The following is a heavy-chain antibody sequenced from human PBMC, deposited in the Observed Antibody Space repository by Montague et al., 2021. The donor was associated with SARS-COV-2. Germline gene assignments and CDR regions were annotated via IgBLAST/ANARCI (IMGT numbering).Heavy chain of an antibody. Sequence: SETLSLTRSVSGGSFDSDNFFWGWIRQPPGKRLEWIGVTSNGGRTFDNPSLKSRVTISVHTSRNQLSLNVKSVTAADTAVYYCARHRRYDVVTYYPDFWGQGILVTVSS. CDR3: ARHRRYDVVTYYPDF. CDR2: TSNGGRT. J-gene: IGHJ4*02. CDR1: GGSFDSDNFF. V-gene: IGHV4-39*01. D-gene: IGHD3-9*01.